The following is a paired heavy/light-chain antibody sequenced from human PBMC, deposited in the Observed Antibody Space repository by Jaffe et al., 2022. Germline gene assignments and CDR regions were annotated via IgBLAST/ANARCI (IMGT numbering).Heavy chain of an antibody. CDR3: ARAYGDYDEFFDY. D-gene: IGHD4-17*01. CDR2: ISSSGSTI. CDR1: GFTFSDYY. V-gene: IGHV3-11*01. J-gene: IGHJ4*02. Sequence: QVQLVESGGGLVKPGGSLRLSCAASGFTFSDYYMSWIRQAPGKGLEWVSYISSSGSTIYYADSVKGRFTISRDNAKNSLYLQMNSLRAEDTAVYYCARAYGDYDEFFDYWGQGTLVTVSS.
Light chain of an antibody. CDR1: QSVSSSY. Sequence: EIVLTQSPGTLSLSPGERATLSCRASQSVSSSYLAWYQQKPGQAPRLLIYGASSRATGIPDRFSGSGSGTDFTLTISRLEPEDFAVYYCQQYGSSPPTWTFGQGTKVEIK. CDR2: GAS. CDR3: QQYGSSPPTWT. V-gene: IGKV3-20*01. J-gene: IGKJ1*01.